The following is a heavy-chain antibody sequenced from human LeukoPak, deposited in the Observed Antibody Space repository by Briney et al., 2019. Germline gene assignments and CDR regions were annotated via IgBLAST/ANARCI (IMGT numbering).Heavy chain of an antibody. Sequence: GGSLRLSCAASGFTFSSYWMSWVRQAPGKGLEWVANIKQDGSEKYYVDSVKGRFTISRDNAKNSLYLQMNSLRAEDTAVYYCARDDCSSISCYHNWFDPWGQGTLVTVSP. D-gene: IGHD2-2*01. CDR1: GFTFSSYW. J-gene: IGHJ5*02. V-gene: IGHV3-7*01. CDR2: IKQDGSEK. CDR3: ARDDCSSISCYHNWFDP.